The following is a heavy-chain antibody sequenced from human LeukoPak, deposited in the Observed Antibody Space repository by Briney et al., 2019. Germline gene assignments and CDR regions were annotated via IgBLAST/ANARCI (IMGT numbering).Heavy chain of an antibody. V-gene: IGHV1-2*02. D-gene: IGHD2-2*01. CDR3: ARSDIVVAGQFDP. J-gene: IGHJ5*02. CDR2: INPNSGGT. CDR1: GYTFTGYY. Sequence: ASVKVSCTASGYTFTGYYMHWVRQAPGQGLEWIGWINPNSGGTNYAQKFQGRVTMTRDTSISTAYMELSRLRSDDTAVYYCARSDIVVAGQFDPWGQGTLVTVSS.